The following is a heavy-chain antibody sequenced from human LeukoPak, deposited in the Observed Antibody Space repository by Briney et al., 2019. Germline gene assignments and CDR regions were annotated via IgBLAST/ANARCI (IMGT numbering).Heavy chain of an antibody. CDR2: INSDGSST. D-gene: IGHD3-9*01. CDR3: ARDRLAVMDY. V-gene: IGHV3-74*01. J-gene: IGHJ4*02. CDR1: GFTFSTYW. Sequence: QPGGSLRLSCAASGFTFSTYWMHWVRQAPGKGLVWVSRINSDGSSTTYADSVKGRFTIFRDNAKNTLFLQMNSLRAEDMAVYYCARDRLAVMDYWGQGTLVTVSS.